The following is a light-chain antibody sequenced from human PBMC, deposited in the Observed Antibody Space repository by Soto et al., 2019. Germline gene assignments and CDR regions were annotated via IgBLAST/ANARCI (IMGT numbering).Light chain of an antibody. Sequence: ENLLTQSQGTLSLAPGERAALGGRGSQSVDSDYFAWYQQKPGQPPRLVIFSTSRRAPGIPDRFSCSGSGTDFTLPISRLDPEDIAAYYCQPYGSTPRTFGQGTKVDIK. CDR2: STS. CDR1: QSVDSDY. J-gene: IGKJ1*01. V-gene: IGKV3-20*01. CDR3: QPYGSTPRT.